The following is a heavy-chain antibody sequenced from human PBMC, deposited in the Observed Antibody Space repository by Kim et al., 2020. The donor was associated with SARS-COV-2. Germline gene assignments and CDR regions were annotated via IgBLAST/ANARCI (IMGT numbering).Heavy chain of an antibody. Sequence: GGSLRLSCAASGFTFRSYSMNWVRQAPGKGLEWVSSISSSSSYIYYADSVKGRFTISRDNAKNSLYLQMNSLRAEDTAVYYCARDPRDILTGYSLLYYYYGMDVWGQGTTVTVSS. CDR3: ARDPRDILTGYSLLYYYYGMDV. CDR2: ISSSSSYI. CDR1: GFTFRSYS. J-gene: IGHJ6*02. V-gene: IGHV3-21*01. D-gene: IGHD3-9*01.